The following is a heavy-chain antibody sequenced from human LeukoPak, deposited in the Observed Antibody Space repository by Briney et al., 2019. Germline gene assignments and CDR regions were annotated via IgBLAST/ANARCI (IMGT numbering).Heavy chain of an antibody. V-gene: IGHV3-7*01. CDR2: IKEDGSET. CDR1: GFTFSTYW. Sequence: GGSLRLSCAASGFTFSTYWMTWVRQAPGKGLEWVANIKEDGSETYYVDSVKGRFTVYRDNAKNSLYLQMNSLRVEDTAVYYCAREYCSRTNCCSVLFEPWGQGTLVTVSS. J-gene: IGHJ5*02. CDR3: AREYCSRTNCCSVLFEP. D-gene: IGHD2-2*01.